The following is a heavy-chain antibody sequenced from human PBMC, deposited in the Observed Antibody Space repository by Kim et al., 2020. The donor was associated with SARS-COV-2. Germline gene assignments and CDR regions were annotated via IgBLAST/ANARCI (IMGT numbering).Heavy chain of an antibody. J-gene: IGHJ6*02. V-gene: IGHV1-2*06. CDR1: GYTFTGYY. CDR3: AREPINYGDYPMLYYYYGMDV. D-gene: IGHD4-17*01. CDR2: INPNSGGT. Sequence: ASVKVSCKASGYTFTGYYMHWVRQAPGQGLEWMGRINPNSGGTNYAQKFQGRVTMTRDTSISTAYMELSRLRSDDTAVYYCAREPINYGDYPMLYYYYGMDVWGQGTTVTVSS.